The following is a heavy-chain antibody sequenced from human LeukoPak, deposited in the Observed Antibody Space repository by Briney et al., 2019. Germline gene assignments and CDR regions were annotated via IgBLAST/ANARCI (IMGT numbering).Heavy chain of an antibody. CDR2: INPNSGGT. J-gene: IGHJ4*02. CDR1: GYTFTGYY. D-gene: IGHD2-8*01. V-gene: IGHV1-2*02. Sequence: ASVKVSCKASGYTFTGYYMHWVRQTPGQGLEGMGWINPNSGGTNYAQKFQGRVTMTRDTSISTAYMELSRLRSDDTAVYYCARDSKCTNGVCAKREFDYWGQGTLVTVSS. CDR3: ARDSKCTNGVCAKREFDY.